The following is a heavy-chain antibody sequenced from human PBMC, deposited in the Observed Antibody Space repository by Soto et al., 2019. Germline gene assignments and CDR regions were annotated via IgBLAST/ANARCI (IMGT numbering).Heavy chain of an antibody. D-gene: IGHD4-17*01. CDR3: ARDPTTTVVTPSWFDP. CDR1: GGTFSSYT. J-gene: IGHJ5*02. CDR2: IIPILGIA. Sequence: QVQLVQSGAEVKKPGSSVKVSCKASGGTFSSYTISWVRQAPGQGLEWMGRIIPILGIANYAQKFQGRVTITADKXTXXAYTELSSLRSEDTAVYYCARDPTTTVVTPSWFDPWGQGTLVTVSS. V-gene: IGHV1-69*08.